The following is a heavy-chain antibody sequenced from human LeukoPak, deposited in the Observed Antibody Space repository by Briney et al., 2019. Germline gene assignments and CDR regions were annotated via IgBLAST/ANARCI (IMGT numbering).Heavy chain of an antibody. CDR2: IDPTDSYT. CDR1: GYIFTSYW. CDR3: ARRGRSSSNFDF. J-gene: IGHJ4*02. Sequence: GESLKISCKGSGYIFTSYWITWVRQMPGRGLEWMGMIDPTDSYTNYSPSFQGHVTISTDKSISTAYLQWSSLKASDTAIYYCARRGRSSSNFDFWGQGTLVTVSS. D-gene: IGHD6-6*01. V-gene: IGHV5-10-1*01.